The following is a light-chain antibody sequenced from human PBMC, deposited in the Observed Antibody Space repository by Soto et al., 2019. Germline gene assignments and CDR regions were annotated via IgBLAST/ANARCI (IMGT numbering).Light chain of an antibody. CDR2: AAS. CDR3: QQLNSYRIT. J-gene: IGKJ5*01. V-gene: IGKV1-9*01. CDR1: QGISSY. Sequence: DIPLTQSPSFLSASVGDRVTITCRASQGISSYLAWYQQKPGKAPKLLIYAASTLQSGVPSRFSGSGSGTEFILTISSLQPEDFATYYCQQLNSYRITFGQGTRLEIK.